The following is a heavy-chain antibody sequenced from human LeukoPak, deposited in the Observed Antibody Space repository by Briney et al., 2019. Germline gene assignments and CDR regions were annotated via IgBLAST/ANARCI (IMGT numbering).Heavy chain of an antibody. D-gene: IGHD3-3*01. CDR2: IYYSGST. V-gene: IGHV4-39*07. CDR3: ARVSSLGLRFLEWFLGAFDF. CDR1: GGSFSSSSYF. Sequence: SETLSPTCTVSGGSFSSSSYFWGWIRQPPGKGLEWIGTIYYSGSTYYNPSLKSRVTISVDTSKNQFSLKLSSVTAADTAVYYCARVSSLGLRFLEWFLGAFDFWGQGTMVTVSS. J-gene: IGHJ3*01.